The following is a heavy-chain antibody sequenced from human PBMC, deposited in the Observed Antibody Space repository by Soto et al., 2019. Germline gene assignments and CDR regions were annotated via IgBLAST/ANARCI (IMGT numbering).Heavy chain of an antibody. V-gene: IGHV3-7*01. CDR2: IKQDGSEK. CDR1: GFTFSSYW. J-gene: IGHJ6*03. D-gene: IGHD5-12*01. Sequence: PGGSLRLSCAASGFTFSSYWMSWVRQAPGKGLEWVANIKQDGSEKYYVDSVKGRFTISRDNAKNSLYLQMNSLRAEDTAVYYCARDRVYSGYDVNYYYYYYMDVWGKGTTVTVSS. CDR3: ARDRVYSGYDVNYYYYYYMDV.